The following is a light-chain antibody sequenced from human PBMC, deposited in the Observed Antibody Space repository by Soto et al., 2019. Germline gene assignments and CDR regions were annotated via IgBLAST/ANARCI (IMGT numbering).Light chain of an antibody. CDR1: KKDIVGYKY. Sequence: ARTNPSSGFGFPGRSLAFPLLGNKKDIVGYKYVSWYQQHPGKAPKLMIYDVSNRPSGVSNRFSGSKSGNTATLTISGLQGEDEAEYYCSSYTGGSTYVFGTGTKVTV. J-gene: IGLJ1*01. CDR2: DVS. V-gene: IGLV2-14*01. CDR3: SSYTGGSTYV.